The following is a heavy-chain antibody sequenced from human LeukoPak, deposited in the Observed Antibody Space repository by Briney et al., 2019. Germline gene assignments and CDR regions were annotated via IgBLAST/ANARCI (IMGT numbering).Heavy chain of an antibody. J-gene: IGHJ4*02. Sequence: ASVKVSCKASGYTFTGYYMHWVRQAPGQGLEWMGWINPNSGGTNYAQKFQGWVTMTRDTSISTAYMELSRLRSDDTAVYYCARDGDGYNPPFDYWGQGTLVTVSS. CDR1: GYTFTGYY. CDR2: INPNSGGT. D-gene: IGHD5-24*01. V-gene: IGHV1-2*04. CDR3: ARDGDGYNPPFDY.